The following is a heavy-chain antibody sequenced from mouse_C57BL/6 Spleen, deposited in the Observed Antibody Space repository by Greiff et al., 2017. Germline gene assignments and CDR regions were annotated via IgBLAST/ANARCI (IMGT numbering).Heavy chain of an antibody. CDR2: IDPSDSYT. CDR1: GYTFTSYW. Sequence: QVQLKQSGAELVMPGASVKLSCKASGYTFTSYWMHWVKQRPGQGLEWIGEIDPSDSYTNYNQRFKGKSTLTVDKSSSTAYMQLTSLTSEDSAVXYCATVAPFAYWGQGTPVTVSA. CDR3: ATVAPFAY. V-gene: IGHV1-69*01. D-gene: IGHD1-1*01. J-gene: IGHJ3*01.